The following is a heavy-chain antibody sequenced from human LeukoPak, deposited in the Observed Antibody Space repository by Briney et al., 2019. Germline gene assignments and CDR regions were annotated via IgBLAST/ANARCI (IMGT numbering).Heavy chain of an antibody. D-gene: IGHD2-2*02. CDR2: IYHSGST. CDR1: GYSISSGYY. Sequence: PSETLSLTCTVSGYSISSGYYWGWIRQPPGKGLEWIGSIYHSGSTYYKPSLKSRVTISVDTSKNQFSLKLSSVTAADTAVYYCASRVLVVPAAIRDYWGQGTLVTVSS. V-gene: IGHV4-38-2*02. CDR3: ASRVLVVPAAIRDY. J-gene: IGHJ4*02.